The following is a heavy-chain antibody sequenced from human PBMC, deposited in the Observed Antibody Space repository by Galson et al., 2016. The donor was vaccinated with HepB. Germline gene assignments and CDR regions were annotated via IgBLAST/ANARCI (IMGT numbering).Heavy chain of an antibody. CDR3: ARDHIPVADYNWFDP. CDR1: GYTFTKYA. D-gene: IGHD6-19*01. CDR2: INTNTANP. J-gene: IGHJ5*02. Sequence: SVKVSCKASGYTFTKYAMNWVRQAPGQGLEWMGWINTNTANPTYAQGFTGRFVFSLDTSVSTAYLQISSLKAEDTAVYYCARDHIPVADYNWFDPWGQGTLVTVSS. V-gene: IGHV7-4-1*02.